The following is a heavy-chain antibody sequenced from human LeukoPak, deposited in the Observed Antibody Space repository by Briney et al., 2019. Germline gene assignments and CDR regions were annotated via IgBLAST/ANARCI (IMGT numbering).Heavy chain of an antibody. D-gene: IGHD2-15*01. CDR3: AGRGHRYSRD. V-gene: IGHV4-4*09. CDR2: IYDSGIT. CDR1: GDSVTSGY. Sequence: SETLSLTCTVSGDSVTSGYWSWIRQPPGKGLEWIGYIYDSGITDYNPSLKSLLTISVDTSNNQFSLNLSSVTAADTAVYYCAGRGHRYSRDWGQGILVTVSS. J-gene: IGHJ1*01.